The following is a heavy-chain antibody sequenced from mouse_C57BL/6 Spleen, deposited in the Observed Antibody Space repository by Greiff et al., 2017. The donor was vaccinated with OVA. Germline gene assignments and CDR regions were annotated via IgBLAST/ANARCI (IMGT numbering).Heavy chain of an antibody. V-gene: IGHV1-4*01. J-gene: IGHJ2*01. Sequence: VKLQESGAELARPGASVKMSCKASGYTFTSYTMHWVKQRPGQGLEWIGYINPSSGYTKYNQKFKDKATLTADKSSSTAYMQLSSLTSEDSAVYYCARATVVATDFDYWGQGTTLTVSS. CDR3: ARATVVATDFDY. CDR1: GYTFTSYT. CDR2: INPSSGYT. D-gene: IGHD1-1*01.